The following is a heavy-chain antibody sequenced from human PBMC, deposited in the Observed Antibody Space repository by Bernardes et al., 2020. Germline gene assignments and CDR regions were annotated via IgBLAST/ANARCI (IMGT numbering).Heavy chain of an antibody. CDR1: GFPFSNYA. J-gene: IGHJ4*02. CDR2: INHGGQNT. V-gene: IGHV3-23*01. Sequence: GGSLRLSCAASGFPFSNYAMNWVRRAPGKGLEWVSTINHGGQNTHYADSVRGRFIISRDNSKDTLFLQMDSLRAEDTAVYHCAKDLDSSGWYEGDYWGQGTRVTVSS. CDR3: AKDLDSSGWYEGDY. D-gene: IGHD6-19*01.